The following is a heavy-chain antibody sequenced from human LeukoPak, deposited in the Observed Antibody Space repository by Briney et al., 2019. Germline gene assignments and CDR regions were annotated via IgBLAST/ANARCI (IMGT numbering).Heavy chain of an antibody. Sequence: ASVKVSCKASGYTFTGYYMHWVRQAPGQGLEWMGWINPNSGGTDYAQKFQGRVTMTRDTSISTAYMELSNLRSDDTAIYYCARDNWNDLSFDHWGQGTLVTVSS. D-gene: IGHD1-20*01. CDR3: ARDNWNDLSFDH. V-gene: IGHV1-2*02. CDR2: INPNSGGT. CDR1: GYTFTGYY. J-gene: IGHJ4*02.